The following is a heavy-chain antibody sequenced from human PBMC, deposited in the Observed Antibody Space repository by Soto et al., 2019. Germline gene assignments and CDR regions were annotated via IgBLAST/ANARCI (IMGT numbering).Heavy chain of an antibody. CDR1: GGSISSSSYY. CDR3: ARHSPAASAYSSSWYGGRKGGYFDY. Sequence: QLQLQESGPGLVKPSETLSLTCTVSGGSISSSSYYWGWIRQPPGKGLEWIGSIYYSGSTYYNPSLKSRVTISVDTSKNQFSLKLSSVTAADTAVYYCARHSPAASAYSSSWYGGRKGGYFDYWGQGTLVTVSS. CDR2: IYYSGST. D-gene: IGHD6-13*01. J-gene: IGHJ4*02. V-gene: IGHV4-39*01.